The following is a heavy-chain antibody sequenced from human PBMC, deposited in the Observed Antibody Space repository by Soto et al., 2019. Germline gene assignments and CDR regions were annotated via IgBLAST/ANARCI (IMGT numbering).Heavy chain of an antibody. CDR3: HGYGY. V-gene: IGHV3-53*01. CDR1: GFTVSSTND. J-gene: IGHJ4*02. CDR2: IYRGGTT. Sequence: EVQLVECGGGLIKPGGSLRLSSVVSGFTVSSTNDMSSGRRAPGKGLEWVSVIYRGGTTFYTDSVKGRFTISRDNSKNTLYLQMISLRAEDTPVYYCHGYGYWGQGTLVTVSS. D-gene: IGHD5-12*01.